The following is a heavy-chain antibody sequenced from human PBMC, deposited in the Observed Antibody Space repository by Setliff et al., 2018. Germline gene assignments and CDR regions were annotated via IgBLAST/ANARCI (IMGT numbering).Heavy chain of an antibody. CDR2: TIPMFGST. CDR1: GGTFSSYG. V-gene: IGHV1-69*05. CDR3: AREGVDTRSSTDYRYYMDV. D-gene: IGHD5-18*01. Sequence: SVKVSCKASGGTFSSYGISWVRQAPGQGLEWMGGTIPMFGSTNYAQKFQDRVTIITDESTSTAYMELSSLRIEDTAVYYCAREGVDTRSSTDYRYYMDVWGKGTTGTSP. J-gene: IGHJ6*03.